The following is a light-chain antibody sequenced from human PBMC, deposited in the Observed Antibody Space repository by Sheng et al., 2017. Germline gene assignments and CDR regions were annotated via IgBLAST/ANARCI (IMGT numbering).Light chain of an antibody. CDR3: QQYNSYKS. Sequence: DIQMTQSPSTLSASVGDRVTLTCRASQSVNDWLAWYQQKPGKAPKLLIYKASILESGVPPRFSGSGSGTEFTLTISSLQPDDFATYYCQQYNSYKSFGQGTKLEIK. CDR1: QSVNDW. J-gene: IGKJ2*03. CDR2: KAS. V-gene: IGKV1-5*03.